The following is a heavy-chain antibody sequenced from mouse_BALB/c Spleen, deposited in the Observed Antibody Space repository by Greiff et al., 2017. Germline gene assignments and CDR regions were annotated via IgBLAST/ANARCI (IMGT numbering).Heavy chain of an antibody. CDR3: ARGDPIYYGGFYAMDY. D-gene: IGHD2-1*01. V-gene: IGHV1-26*01. CDR2: INPYNGGT. CDR1: GYSFTGYT. Sequence: VEPGASMKISCKASGYSFTGYTMNWVKQSHGKNLEWIGLINPYNGGTSYNQKFKGKATLTVDKSSSTAYMELLSLTSEDSAVYYCARGDPIYYGGFYAMDYWGQGTSVTVSS. J-gene: IGHJ4*01.